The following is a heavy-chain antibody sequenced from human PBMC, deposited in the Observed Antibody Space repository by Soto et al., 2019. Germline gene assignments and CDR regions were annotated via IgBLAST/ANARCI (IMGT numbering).Heavy chain of an antibody. CDR1: GFTFTRYS. V-gene: IGHV3-21*06. Sequence: PGGSLRLSCAASGFTFTRYSMNWVRQAQGKGLEWVSSISSTTNYIYYGDSMKGRFTISRDNAKYSLYLVMNSMRAEDTAVYYCTGVSEELHINFGYCGQGTLVTVSP. J-gene: IGHJ4*02. CDR2: ISSTTNYI. D-gene: IGHD1-7*01. CDR3: TGVSEELHINFGY.